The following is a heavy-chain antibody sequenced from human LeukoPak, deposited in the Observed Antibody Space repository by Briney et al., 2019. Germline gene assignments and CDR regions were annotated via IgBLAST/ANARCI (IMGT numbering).Heavy chain of an antibody. J-gene: IGHJ4*02. Sequence: PGGSLRLSCAASGFTVSINYMSWVRQAPGEGLEWVSVIYSGGSTYYADSVKGRFTISRDESKNTLYLQMNSLRAEDTAVYYCTRSRDGYNLGPSFDCWGQGTLVTVSS. V-gene: IGHV3-53*01. CDR2: IYSGGST. CDR1: GFTVSINY. D-gene: IGHD5-24*01. CDR3: TRSRDGYNLGPSFDC.